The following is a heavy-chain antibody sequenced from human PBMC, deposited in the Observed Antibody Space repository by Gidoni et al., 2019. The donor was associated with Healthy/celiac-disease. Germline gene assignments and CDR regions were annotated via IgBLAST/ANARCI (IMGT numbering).Heavy chain of an antibody. D-gene: IGHD1-26*01. CDR2: RSYDGSNK. Sequence: QVTLVEAGGGVVQPGRSLRLPCAASGFTFRSYAMHWVRPAPGKGREWVAVRSYDGSNKYYADSVKGRFTISRDKSKNTLYLQMNSLRAEDTAVYYWARDHEVGRNYYNYGMDVWGQVTTVTVSS. CDR1: GFTFRSYA. V-gene: IGHV3-30*04. J-gene: IGHJ6*02. CDR3: ARDHEVGRNYYNYGMDV.